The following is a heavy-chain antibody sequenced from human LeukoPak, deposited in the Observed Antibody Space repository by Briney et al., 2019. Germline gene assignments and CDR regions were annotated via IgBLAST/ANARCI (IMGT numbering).Heavy chain of an antibody. D-gene: IGHD6-13*01. Sequence: SQTLSLTCAISGDSVSSNSVTWNWIRQSPSRGLEWLGRTYYRSTWYNDYAVSVRGRITVNPDTSKNQFSLHLNSVTPEDTAVYYCARRAAAGPFDYWGQGTLVTVSS. V-gene: IGHV6-1*01. CDR1: GDSVSSNSVT. CDR3: ARRAAAGPFDY. J-gene: IGHJ4*02. CDR2: TYYRSTWYN.